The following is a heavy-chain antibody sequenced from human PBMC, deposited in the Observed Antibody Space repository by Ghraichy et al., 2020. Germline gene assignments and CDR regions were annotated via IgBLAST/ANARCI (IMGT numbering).Heavy chain of an antibody. Sequence: GGSLRLSCAASGFTFDDYAMHWVRQAPGKGLEWVSGISWNSGSIGYADSVKGRFTISRDNAKNSLYLQMNSLRAEDTALYYCAKDTGAGYCSGGSCYPGFDYWGQGTLVTVSS. D-gene: IGHD2-15*01. J-gene: IGHJ4*02. CDR2: ISWNSGSI. CDR1: GFTFDDYA. CDR3: AKDTGAGYCSGGSCYPGFDY. V-gene: IGHV3-9*01.